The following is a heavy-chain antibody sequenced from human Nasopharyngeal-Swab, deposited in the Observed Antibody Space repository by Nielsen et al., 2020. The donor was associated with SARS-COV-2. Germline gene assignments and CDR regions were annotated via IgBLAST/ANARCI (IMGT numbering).Heavy chain of an antibody. CDR1: GFTFSTYC. V-gene: IGHV3-7*04. CDR2: IKQDVSEK. CDR3: ARVGGSSWYFDY. J-gene: IGHJ4*02. D-gene: IGHD6-13*01. Sequence: GGSLRLSCSASGFTFSTYCMSWVRPAPGKRLEWVANIKQDVSEKYYVDSVKGRFTISIDNAKNSLYLQMNSLRAEDTAVYYCARVGGSSWYFDYWGQGTLVTVSS.